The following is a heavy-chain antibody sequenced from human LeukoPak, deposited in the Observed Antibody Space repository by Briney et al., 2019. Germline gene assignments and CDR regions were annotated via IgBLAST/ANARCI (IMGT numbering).Heavy chain of an antibody. D-gene: IGHD3-22*01. CDR2: ISYDGSNK. CDR3: SSGYDSSGYYETGVDY. CDR1: GFTFSSYA. J-gene: IGHJ4*02. Sequence: GGSLRLSCAASGFTFSSYAMHWVRQAPGKGLEWVAVISYDGSNKYYADSVKGRFTISRDNSKNTPYLQMNSLRAEDTAVYYCSSGYDSSGYYETGVDYWGQGTMVAVSS. V-gene: IGHV3-30*04.